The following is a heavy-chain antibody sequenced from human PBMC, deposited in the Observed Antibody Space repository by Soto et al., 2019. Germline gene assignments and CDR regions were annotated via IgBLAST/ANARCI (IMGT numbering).Heavy chain of an antibody. CDR2: IIPIFGTA. CDR1: GGTFNNYA. V-gene: IGHV1-69*01. CDR3: ASPNRFFSTKGWSQSYFDY. D-gene: IGHD2-15*01. J-gene: IGHJ4*02. Sequence: QAQLVQSGAEVKESGSSVKVSCKASGGTFNNYAFSWVRQAPGLGLEWMGGIIPIFGTANYGQKFQDRVTITADESTSTVYMEVSSLRSEDTAVYYCASPNRFFSTKGWSQSYFDYWGQGTLVTVSS.